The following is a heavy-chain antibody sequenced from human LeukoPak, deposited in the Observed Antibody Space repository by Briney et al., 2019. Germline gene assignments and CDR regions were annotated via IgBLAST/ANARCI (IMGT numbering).Heavy chain of an antibody. CDR1: GFTFSDYS. CDR2: INSGSSTI. J-gene: IGHJ4*02. CDR3: ARTRSKVGTPTFDY. V-gene: IGHV3-48*02. D-gene: IGHD4-23*01. Sequence: PGGSLRLSCAASGFTFSDYSMNWVRQAPGKGLEWVSCINSGSSTIYYVDPVEGRFTISRDNAKNSLYLQMNSLRDEDTAVYHCARTRSKVGTPTFDYWGQGTLVTVSS.